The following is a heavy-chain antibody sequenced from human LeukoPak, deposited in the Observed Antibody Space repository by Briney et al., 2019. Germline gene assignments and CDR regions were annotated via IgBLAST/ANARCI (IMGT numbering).Heavy chain of an antibody. CDR1: GYTFTSYG. Sequence: ASVKVSCKASGYTFTSYGISWVRQAPGQGLEWMGCISADNGNTNYAQNLQGRVTMTTDTSTSTAYMELRSLRSDDSAVYYCARTEIAVAGTGGDYYYYYGMDVWGQGTTVTVSS. CDR2: ISADNGNT. CDR3: ARTEIAVAGTGGDYYYYYGMDV. V-gene: IGHV1-18*01. J-gene: IGHJ6*02. D-gene: IGHD6-13*01.